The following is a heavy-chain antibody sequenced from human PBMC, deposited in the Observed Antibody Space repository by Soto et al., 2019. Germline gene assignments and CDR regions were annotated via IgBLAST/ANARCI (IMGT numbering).Heavy chain of an antibody. Sequence: PWRPLRLPCAASGFTFSSYSMNWVRKAPGKGLEWVSSISSSSSYIYYADSVKGRFTISRDNAKNSLYLQMNSLRAEETGVYYCARDEGITMIVVPIWAYLGQGTLVTVSS. J-gene: IGHJ4*02. V-gene: IGHV3-21*01. CDR2: ISSSSSYI. D-gene: IGHD3-22*01. CDR1: GFTFSSYS. CDR3: ARDEGITMIVVPIWAY.